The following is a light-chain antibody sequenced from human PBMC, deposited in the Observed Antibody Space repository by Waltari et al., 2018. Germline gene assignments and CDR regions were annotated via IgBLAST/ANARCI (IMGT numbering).Light chain of an antibody. CDR2: EGN. CDR3: CSFAGYTNFVA. CDR1: SSDIGGYNL. V-gene: IGLV2-23*03. J-gene: IGLJ2*01. Sequence: QSALTQPASVSGSPGQSITIPCTGTSSDIGGYNLVPWYQQHPGKAPRLIIYEGNKRPSGVSTRFSGSKSGNTASLTISGLQADDEANYHCCSFAGYTNFVAFGGGTKVTVL.